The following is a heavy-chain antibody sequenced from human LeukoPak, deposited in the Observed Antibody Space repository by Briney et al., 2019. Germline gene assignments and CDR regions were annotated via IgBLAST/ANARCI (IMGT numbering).Heavy chain of an antibody. V-gene: IGHV3-15*01. Sequence: GGSLRLSCAASGFTFSNAWMSWVRQAPGKGLEWVGRIKSETDGGTTDYAAPVKGRFTISRDDSKNTLYLQMNSLKTEDTAVYYCTTDDGYDFWSGYYNYWGQGTLVTVSS. J-gene: IGHJ4*02. CDR2: IKSETDGGTT. CDR1: GFTFSNAW. CDR3: TTDDGYDFWSGYYNY. D-gene: IGHD3-3*01.